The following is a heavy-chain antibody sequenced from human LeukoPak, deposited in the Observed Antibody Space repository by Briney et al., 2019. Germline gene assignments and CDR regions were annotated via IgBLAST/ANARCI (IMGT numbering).Heavy chain of an antibody. Sequence: PSETLSLTCTVSGVSISSGGYYWSWLRQPPGKGLEWIGYIYHSGGTYYNPSLKSRVTISVDRSKNQFSLKLSSVTAADTTVYYCARDWAGELDAFDIWGQGTMVTVSS. D-gene: IGHD1-26*01. CDR1: GVSISSGGYY. CDR3: ARDWAGELDAFDI. V-gene: IGHV4-30-2*01. CDR2: IYHSGGT. J-gene: IGHJ3*02.